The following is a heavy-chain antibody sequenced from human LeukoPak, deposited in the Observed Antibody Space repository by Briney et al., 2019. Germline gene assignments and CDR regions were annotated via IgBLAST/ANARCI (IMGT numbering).Heavy chain of an antibody. Sequence: ASVKVSCKASGYTFTSYGISWVRQAPGQGLEWMGWINAGNGNTKYSQKFRSRVTITRDTSADTAYMELSSLRSEDTAVYYCARLKYCTNGVCYAGFDYWGQGTLVTVSS. CDR3: ARLKYCTNGVCYAGFDY. V-gene: IGHV1-3*01. J-gene: IGHJ4*02. CDR2: INAGNGNT. D-gene: IGHD2-8*01. CDR1: GYTFTSYG.